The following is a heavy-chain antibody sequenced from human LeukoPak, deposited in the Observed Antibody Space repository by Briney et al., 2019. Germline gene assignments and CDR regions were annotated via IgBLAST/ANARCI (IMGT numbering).Heavy chain of an antibody. Sequence: GESLKISCKGSGYSFTSCWIGWVRQMPGKGLEWMGITYPGDSDTRYSPSFQGQVTISADKSISTAYLQWSSLKASDTAMYYCARSLLDIVVVPAAAYNWFDPWGQGTLVTVSS. CDR1: GYSFTSCW. CDR2: TYPGDSDT. CDR3: ARSLLDIVVVPAAAYNWFDP. J-gene: IGHJ5*02. V-gene: IGHV5-51*01. D-gene: IGHD2-2*03.